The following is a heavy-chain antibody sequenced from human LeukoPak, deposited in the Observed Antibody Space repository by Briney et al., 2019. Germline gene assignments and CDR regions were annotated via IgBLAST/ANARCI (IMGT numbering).Heavy chain of an antibody. J-gene: IGHJ1*01. CDR2: ISGSGDNT. CDR3: ARDSSDIRSLIAH. D-gene: IGHD2-15*01. Sequence: QAGGSLRLSCAASGFTFSSYAMSWVRQVPGKGLEWVSVISGSGDNTYYADSVKGRFTISRDNSKNMLYLQMNSLRAEDTAVYYCARDSSDIRSLIAHWGQGTLVTVSS. CDR1: GFTFSSYA. V-gene: IGHV3-23*01.